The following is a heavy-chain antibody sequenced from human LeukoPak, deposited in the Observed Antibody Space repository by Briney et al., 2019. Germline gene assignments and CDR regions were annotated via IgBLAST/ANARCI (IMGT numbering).Heavy chain of an antibody. V-gene: IGHV1-46*01. CDR1: GYTFTSYY. J-gene: IGHJ5*02. CDR2: INPSGGST. CDR3: ARDSTVVLPADQNWFAP. Sequence: GASVTVSCKASGYTFTSYYMHWVRQAPGQGLEWMGIINPSGGSTSYAQKFQGRVTMTRDTSTSTVYMELSSLRSEDTAVYYCARDSTVVLPADQNWFAPWGQGTLVTVSS. D-gene: IGHD2-2*01.